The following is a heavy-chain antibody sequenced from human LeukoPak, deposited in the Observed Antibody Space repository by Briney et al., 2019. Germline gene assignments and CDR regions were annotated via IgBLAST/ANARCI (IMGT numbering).Heavy chain of an antibody. J-gene: IGHJ4*02. CDR2: IYYSGST. Sequence: SETLSLTCTVSGGSISSYYWSCIRQPPGKGLEWIGYIYYSGSTNYNPSLKSRVTISVDTSKNQFSLKLSSVTAAGTAVYYCARGAGYSSSFFDYWGQGTLVTVSS. V-gene: IGHV4-59*01. CDR3: ARGAGYSSSFFDY. D-gene: IGHD6-13*01. CDR1: GGSISSYY.